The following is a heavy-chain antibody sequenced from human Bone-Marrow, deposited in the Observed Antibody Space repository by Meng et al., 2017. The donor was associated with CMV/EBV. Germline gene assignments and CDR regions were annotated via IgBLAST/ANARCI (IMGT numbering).Heavy chain of an antibody. CDR3: ARRGMRWAYYFDY. CDR1: GGSISSSSYY. V-gene: IGHV4-39*01. CDR2: IYYRGST. J-gene: IGHJ4*02. Sequence: SETLSLTCTVSGGSISSSSYYWGWIRQPPGKGLEWIGSIYYRGSTYYNPSLKSRVTISVDTSKNQFSLKLSSVTAADTAVYYCARRGMRWAYYFDYWGQGTLVTVSS. D-gene: IGHD2-8*01.